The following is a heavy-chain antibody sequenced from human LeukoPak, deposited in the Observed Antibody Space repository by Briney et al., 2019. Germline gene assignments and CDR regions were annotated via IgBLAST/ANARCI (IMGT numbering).Heavy chain of an antibody. Sequence: HGESLKISCQGSGYSFTTSWIAWVRQMPGKGLEWMGIIYPSDSDTRYSPSFQGQVTMSADKSITTAYLQWSSLKASDTAMYYCARHTTVGGSLRFDYWGQGTLVSVSS. CDR3: ARHTTVGGSLRFDY. CDR2: IYPSDSDT. J-gene: IGHJ4*02. D-gene: IGHD4-23*01. CDR1: GYSFTTSW. V-gene: IGHV5-51*01.